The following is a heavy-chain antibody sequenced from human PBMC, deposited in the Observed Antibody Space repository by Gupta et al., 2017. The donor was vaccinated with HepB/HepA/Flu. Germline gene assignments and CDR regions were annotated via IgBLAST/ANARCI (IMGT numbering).Heavy chain of an antibody. Sequence: VQLVQSGAEVKKPGESLKISCKGSGYSFTSYWIGWVRQMPGKGLEWMGIIYPGDSDTRYSPSFQGQVTISADKSISTAYLQWSSLKASDTAMYYCATPPAYCSSTSCYTTDAFDIWGQGTMVTVSS. D-gene: IGHD2-2*02. CDR2: IYPGDSDT. J-gene: IGHJ3*02. CDR1: GYSFTSYW. CDR3: ATPPAYCSSTSCYTTDAFDI. V-gene: IGHV5-51*01.